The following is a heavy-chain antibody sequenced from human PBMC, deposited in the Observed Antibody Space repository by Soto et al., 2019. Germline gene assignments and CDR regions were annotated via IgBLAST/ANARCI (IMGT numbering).Heavy chain of an antibody. CDR2: IFSSDEK. V-gene: IGHV2-26*01. D-gene: IGHD5-18*01. CDR1: GFSLSNAGMG. Sequence: SGPTLVNPTETLTLTCTVSGFSLSNAGMGVSWIRQPPGKALEWLAHIFSSDEKSYRTSLETRLTVSKDTSKSQVVLTMTNMDPLDTATYYCARAVDRAISDIWFDPWSQGTQVTVSS. J-gene: IGHJ5*02. CDR3: ARAVDRAISDIWFDP.